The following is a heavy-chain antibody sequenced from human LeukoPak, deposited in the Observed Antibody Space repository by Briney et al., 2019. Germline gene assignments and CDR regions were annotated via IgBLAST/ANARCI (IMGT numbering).Heavy chain of an antibody. D-gene: IGHD4-23*01. J-gene: IGHJ6*03. CDR2: INWNGGST. CDR1: GFTFDDYG. Sequence: GGSLRLSCAASGFTFDDYGMSWVRQAPGKGLEWVSGINWNGGSTGYADSVKGRFTISRDNAKNSLYLQMNSLRAEDTALYYCARCTVVTLLWYYYYYMDVWGKGTTVTVSS. CDR3: ARCTVVTLLWYYYYYMDV. V-gene: IGHV3-20*04.